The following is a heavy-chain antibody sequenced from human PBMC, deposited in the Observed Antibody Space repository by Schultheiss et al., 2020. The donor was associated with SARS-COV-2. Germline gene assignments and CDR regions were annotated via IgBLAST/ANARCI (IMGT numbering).Heavy chain of an antibody. Sequence: GGSLRLSCAACGFTFSTYDMHWVRQPTGKGLQWVSGLGSAGDTYDPGSVKGQFTISRENAKNSLYLQMNSLRAGDTAVYYCARDGQITFGGGGNYYYYGMDVWGQGTTVTVSS. D-gene: IGHD3-16*01. J-gene: IGHJ6*02. V-gene: IGHV3-13*03. CDR2: LGSAGDT. CDR3: ARDGQITFGGGGNYYYYGMDV. CDR1: GFTFSTYD.